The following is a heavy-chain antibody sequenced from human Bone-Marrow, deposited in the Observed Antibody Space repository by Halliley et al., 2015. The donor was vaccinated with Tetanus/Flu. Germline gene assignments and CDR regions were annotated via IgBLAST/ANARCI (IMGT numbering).Heavy chain of an antibody. CDR1: GGSISTYY. Sequence: LRLSCTVSGGSISTYYWSWIRRPPGKGLEWIGYIYYDGKTKYNPSLESRVAMSIDTSKNQFFLNLKSITAADTAVYYCARDKDYGGRLDHWGRGTLVTVST. CDR3: ARDKDYGGRLDH. V-gene: IGHV4-59*01. CDR2: IYYDGKT. D-gene: IGHD1-26*01. J-gene: IGHJ4*02.